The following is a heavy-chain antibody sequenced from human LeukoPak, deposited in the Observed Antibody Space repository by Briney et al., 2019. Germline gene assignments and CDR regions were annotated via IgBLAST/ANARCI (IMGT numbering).Heavy chain of an antibody. D-gene: IGHD6-13*01. CDR3: ARRGAAAGTSVLPFDI. CDR1: GGSISSYY. CDR2: IYTSENT. V-gene: IGHV4-4*09. Sequence: PSETLSLTCTVSGGSISSYYWSWIRQPPGKGLKWVAYIYTSENTNYNPSLKSRVTISLDTSKNQFSLKLSSVTAADTAVYYCARRGAAAGTSVLPFDIWGQGTMVTVSS. J-gene: IGHJ3*02.